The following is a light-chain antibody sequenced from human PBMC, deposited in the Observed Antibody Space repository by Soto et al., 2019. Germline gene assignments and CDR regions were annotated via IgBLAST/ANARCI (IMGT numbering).Light chain of an antibody. CDR1: SYNIGSYH. V-gene: IGLV1-51*01. J-gene: IGLJ2*01. CDR2: DNN. CDR3: GTWDSSLNTVV. Sequence: QSVLTQPPSVSAAPGQKVTISCSGSSYNIGSYHVSWYRQLPRTAPKLLIYDNNKRPSGIPDRFSGSKSGTSATLGITGLQTGDEADYYCGTWDSSLNTVVFGVGTKLTVL.